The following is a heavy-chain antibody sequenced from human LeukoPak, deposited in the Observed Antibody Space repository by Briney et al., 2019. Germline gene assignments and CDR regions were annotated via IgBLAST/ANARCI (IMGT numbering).Heavy chain of an antibody. J-gene: IGHJ4*02. CDR1: GYPFSSYW. Sequence: GESLKISFKGSGYPFSSYWIGWGRQMPGKGVEWMGIIYPGDSDTRYSTSLQGQVTISVDTSIGTAYLQWSSLKASDTAIYYCARQNDFRLDYWGQGTLVTVSS. D-gene: IGHD3-3*01. CDR2: IYPGDSDT. V-gene: IGHV5-51*01. CDR3: ARQNDFRLDY.